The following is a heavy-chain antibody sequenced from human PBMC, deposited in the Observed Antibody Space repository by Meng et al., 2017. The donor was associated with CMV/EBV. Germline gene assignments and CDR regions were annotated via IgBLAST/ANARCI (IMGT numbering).Heavy chain of an antibody. J-gene: IGHJ4*02. V-gene: IGHV4-30-4*08. D-gene: IGHD1-14*01. CDR3: ARVTSRVAGAFDY. CDR2: IYYSGST. Sequence: VHVQESGPGLVKPSQPLSLPCTVSGGSISSGDYYWSWIRQPPGKGLEWIGYIYYSGSTYYNPSLKSRVTISVDTSKNQFSLKLSSVTAADTAVYYCARVTSRVAGAFDYWGQGTLVTVSS. CDR1: GGSISSGDYY.